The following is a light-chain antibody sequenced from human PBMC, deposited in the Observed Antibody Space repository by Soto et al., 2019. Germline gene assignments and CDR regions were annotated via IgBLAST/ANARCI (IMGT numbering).Light chain of an antibody. CDR3: LQDDTYPLT. V-gene: IGKV1-6*01. Sequence: ALPMTQSPSSLSASVGDRVTITCRASQGIRNDLGWYQQKPGKAPKLLIYAASTLHSGVPSRFSGSGSGTEFTLTISSLQPEDFATYYCLQDDTYPLTFGGGTKVEIK. CDR1: QGIRND. J-gene: IGKJ4*01. CDR2: AAS.